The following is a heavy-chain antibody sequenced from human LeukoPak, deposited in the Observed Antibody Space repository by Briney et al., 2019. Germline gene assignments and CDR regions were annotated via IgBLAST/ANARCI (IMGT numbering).Heavy chain of an antibody. J-gene: IGHJ4*02. D-gene: IGHD3-9*01. CDR1: GFTFDDYA. CDR2: ISWNSGSI. CDR3: AKATRYFDWLSLLDY. V-gene: IGHV3-9*01. Sequence: GGSLRLSCAASGFTFDDYAMHWVRQAPGKGLEWVSGISWNSGSIGYADSVKGRFTISRDNAKNSLYLQMNSLRAEDTALYYCAKATRYFDWLSLLDYWGQGTLVTVSS.